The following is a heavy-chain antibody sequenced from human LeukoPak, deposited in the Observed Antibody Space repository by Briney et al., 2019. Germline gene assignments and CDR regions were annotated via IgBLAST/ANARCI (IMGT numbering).Heavy chain of an antibody. CDR1: GGTFSSYA. V-gene: IGHV1-69*05. J-gene: IGHJ4*02. Sequence: SVEVSCKASGGTFSSYAISWVRQAPGQGLEWMGRIIPIFGTANYAQKFQGRVTITTDESTSTAYMELSSLRSEDTAVYYCARATDDYGDYVVEFDYWGQGTLVTVSS. D-gene: IGHD4-17*01. CDR3: ARATDDYGDYVVEFDY. CDR2: IIPIFGTA.